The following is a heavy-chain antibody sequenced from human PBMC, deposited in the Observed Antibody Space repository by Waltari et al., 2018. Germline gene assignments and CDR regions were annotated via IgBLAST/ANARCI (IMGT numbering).Heavy chain of an antibody. CDR1: GFTFSSYV. CDR3: ARGGSQYYYNSSGYDAFDI. CDR2: ISNDGSNK. D-gene: IGHD3-22*01. J-gene: IGHJ3*02. Sequence: QGQLVESGGGVVQPGRSLRLSCAASGFTFSSYVMHWVRQAPGKGVEWVAVISNDGSNKYYADSGKGRFTISRDNSKNTLYLQMNSLRAEDTAVYYCARGGSQYYYNSSGYDAFDIWGQGTMVTVSS. V-gene: IGHV3-30-3*01.